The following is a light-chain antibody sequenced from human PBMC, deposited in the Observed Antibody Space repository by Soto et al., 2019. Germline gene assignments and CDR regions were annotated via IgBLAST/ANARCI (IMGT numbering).Light chain of an antibody. Sequence: EIVLTQSPGTLSLSPGERSTLSCRASETVLNNYLTWYQQKPGQAPRRLIFGASIRATGIPDRFSGSGSGTDFTLTISRLEPEDFAVYYCQQYGSSPTTFGQGTNVDIK. CDR3: QQYGSSPTT. CDR1: ETVLNNY. CDR2: GAS. J-gene: IGKJ1*01. V-gene: IGKV3-20*01.